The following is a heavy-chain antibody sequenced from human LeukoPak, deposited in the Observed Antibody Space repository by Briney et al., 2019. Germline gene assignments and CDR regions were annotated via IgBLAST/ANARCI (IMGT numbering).Heavy chain of an antibody. V-gene: IGHV3-48*04. CDR3: ARGEYDSSGSTHAEYFQH. Sequence: PGGPLRLSCAASGFTFSSYSMNWVRQAPGKGLEWVSYISSSSSTIYYADSVKGRFTISRDNAKNSLYLQMNSLRAEDTAAYYCARGEYDSSGSTHAEYFQHWGQGTLVTVSS. D-gene: IGHD3-22*01. CDR1: GFTFSSYS. CDR2: ISSSSSTI. J-gene: IGHJ1*01.